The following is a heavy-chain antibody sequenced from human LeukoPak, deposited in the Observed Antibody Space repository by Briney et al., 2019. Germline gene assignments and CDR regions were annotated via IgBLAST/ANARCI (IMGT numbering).Heavy chain of an antibody. J-gene: IGHJ4*02. CDR2: IYYSART. V-gene: IGHV4-30-4*08. D-gene: IGHD4-17*01. CDR3: AREAYGDYVVY. Sequence: PSETLSLTCTVSGGSISSGDYYWSWIRQPPGKGLEWFGYIYYSARTYYNPAVKSRVTISVDTSKNQFYLKLSSVTAADTAVYYCAREAYGDYVVYWGQGTLVTVSS. CDR1: GGSISSGDYY.